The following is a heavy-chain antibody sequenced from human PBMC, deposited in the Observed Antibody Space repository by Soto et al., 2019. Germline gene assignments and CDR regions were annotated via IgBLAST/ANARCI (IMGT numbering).Heavy chain of an antibody. V-gene: IGHV2-26*01. D-gene: IGHD6-19*01. CDR2: IFSNDEK. CDR3: ARFRPVAGAGGGYFDS. Sequence: HVTLKESGPVLVKPTETLTLTCTVSGFLLSNTRMGVSWIRQPPGKALEWLAHIFSNDEKSYSTSLESRLTIPKDISKSQVVLTMANMDPADTATYYCARFRPVAGAGGGYFDSWGQGTLVTVSS. J-gene: IGHJ4*02. CDR1: GFLLSNTRMG.